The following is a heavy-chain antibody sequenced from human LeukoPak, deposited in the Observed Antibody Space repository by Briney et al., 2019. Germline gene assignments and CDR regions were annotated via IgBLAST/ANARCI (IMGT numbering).Heavy chain of an antibody. Sequence: SETLSLTCTVSGDSISSSNYYWGWIRQPPGKGLEWIGSIFYSGNTYDNPSLKSRVTISVDTSKNQFSPKLNSVTAADTAVYYCARHRSKWLQSSFDYWGQGTLVTVSS. CDR3: ARHRSKWLQSSFDY. D-gene: IGHD5-24*01. CDR1: GDSISSSNYY. J-gene: IGHJ4*02. CDR2: IFYSGNT. V-gene: IGHV4-39*01.